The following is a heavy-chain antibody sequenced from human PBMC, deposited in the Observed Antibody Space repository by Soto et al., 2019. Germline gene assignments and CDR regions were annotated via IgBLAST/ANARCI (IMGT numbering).Heavy chain of an antibody. Sequence: SVKVSCKASGFTFTSSAMQWVRQARGQRLEWIGWIVVGSGNTNYAQKFQESVTITRDMSTSTAYMELSSLRSEDTAVYYCARISNIPDLDAFDIWGQGTMVTVSS. J-gene: IGHJ3*02. CDR2: IVVGSGNT. V-gene: IGHV1-58*02. CDR1: GFTFTSSA. CDR3: ARISNIPDLDAFDI.